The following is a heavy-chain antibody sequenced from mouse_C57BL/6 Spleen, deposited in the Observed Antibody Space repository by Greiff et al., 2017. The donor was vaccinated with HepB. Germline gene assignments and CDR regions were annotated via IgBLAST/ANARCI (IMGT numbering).Heavy chain of an antibody. CDR3: ARGAPSGYDYDGWFAY. J-gene: IGHJ3*01. Sequence: VQLKESGPGLVKPSQSLSLTCSVTGYSITSGYYWNWIRQFPGNKLEWMGYISYDGSNNYNPSLKNRISITRDTSKNQFFLKLNSVTTEDTATYYCARGAPSGYDYDGWFAYWGQGTLVTVSA. CDR2: ISYDGSN. D-gene: IGHD2-4*01. CDR1: GYSITSGYY. V-gene: IGHV3-6*01.